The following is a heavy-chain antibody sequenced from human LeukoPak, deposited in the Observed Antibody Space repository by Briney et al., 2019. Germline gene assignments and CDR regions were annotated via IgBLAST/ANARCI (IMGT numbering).Heavy chain of an antibody. CDR1: GYAFISYG. CDR2: ISAYDGNT. Sequence: ASVTVSCKASGYAFISYGFSWVRQAPGQGLEWMGWISAYDGNTKSIDKLQGRVTLTTDTSTNTAYLELRGLRSDDTAVYYCTRDAYGSGKGYFDYWSQGTLVTVSS. J-gene: IGHJ4*02. CDR3: TRDAYGSGKGYFDY. D-gene: IGHD3-10*01. V-gene: IGHV1-18*01.